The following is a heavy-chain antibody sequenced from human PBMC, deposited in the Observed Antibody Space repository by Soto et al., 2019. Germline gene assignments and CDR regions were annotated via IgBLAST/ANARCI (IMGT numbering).Heavy chain of an antibody. V-gene: IGHV3-30-3*01. CDR1: GFTFSSYA. Sequence: QVQLVESGGGVVQPGRSLRLSCAASGFTFSSYAMHWVRQAPGKGLEWVAVISYDGSNKYYADSVKGRFTISRDNSKNTLYLQMNSLRAEDTAVYYCARYKQFDLWGRGTLVTVSS. D-gene: IGHD1-20*01. CDR3: ARYKQFDL. CDR2: ISYDGSNK. J-gene: IGHJ2*01.